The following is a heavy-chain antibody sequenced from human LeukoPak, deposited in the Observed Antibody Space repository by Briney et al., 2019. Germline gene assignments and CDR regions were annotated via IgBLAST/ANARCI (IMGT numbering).Heavy chain of an antibody. Sequence: GGSLRLSCAASGFTFSDYYMSWIRQAPGKGLEWVSYISSSGSTIYYADSVKGRFTISRDNAKNSLYLQMNSLGAEDTAVYYCARGNYYGSGSYYSIGYFDYWGQGTLVTVSS. V-gene: IGHV3-11*01. CDR2: ISSSGSTI. CDR1: GFTFSDYY. D-gene: IGHD3-10*01. CDR3: ARGNYYGSGSYYSIGYFDY. J-gene: IGHJ4*02.